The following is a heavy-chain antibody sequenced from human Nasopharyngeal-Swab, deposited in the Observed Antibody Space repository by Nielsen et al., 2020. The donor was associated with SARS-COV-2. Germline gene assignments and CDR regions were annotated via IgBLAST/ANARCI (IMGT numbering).Heavy chain of an antibody. D-gene: IGHD3-16*02. CDR3: TGGGDEYDYVWGSYRPLLYH. Sequence: GESLKISCAASGFTFSDYYMSWVRQAPGKGLNWVASIKKDGSETYYGDSVKGRFTISRDNMKNSLHLQMNSLRVEDTAVYYCTGGGDEYDYVWGSYRPLLYHWGQGTLVTVSS. CDR2: IKKDGSET. CDR1: GFTFSDYY. V-gene: IGHV3-7*03. J-gene: IGHJ5*02.